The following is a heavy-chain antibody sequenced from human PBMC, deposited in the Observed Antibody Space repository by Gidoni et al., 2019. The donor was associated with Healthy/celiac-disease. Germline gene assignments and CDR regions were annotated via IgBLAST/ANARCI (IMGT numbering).Heavy chain of an antibody. V-gene: IGHV4-31*03. J-gene: IGHJ3*02. CDR3: ARRYCSSTSCQHDAFDI. CDR1: GGPISSGGYY. D-gene: IGHD2-2*01. CDR2: IYYSGST. Sequence: QVQLQESGPGLVKPSQTLSLTCTVSGGPISSGGYYWSWIRQHPGKGLEWIGYIYYSGSTYYNPSLKSRVTISVDTSKTQFSLKLSSVTAADTAVYYCARRYCSSTSCQHDAFDIWGQGTMVTVSS.